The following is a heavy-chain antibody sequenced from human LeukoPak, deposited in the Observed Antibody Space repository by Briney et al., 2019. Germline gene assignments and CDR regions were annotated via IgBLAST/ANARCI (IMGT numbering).Heavy chain of an antibody. J-gene: IGHJ6*03. Sequence: PGRSLRLSCAASGFTFSSYGMHWVRQAPGKGLEWVAVISYDGSNKYYADSVKGRFTISRDNSKNTLYLQMNSLRAEDTAVYYCAKDLLLWFGEIAPDYYMDVWGKGTTVTVSS. CDR3: AKDLLLWFGEIAPDYYMDV. V-gene: IGHV3-30*18. D-gene: IGHD3-10*01. CDR2: ISYDGSNK. CDR1: GFTFSSYG.